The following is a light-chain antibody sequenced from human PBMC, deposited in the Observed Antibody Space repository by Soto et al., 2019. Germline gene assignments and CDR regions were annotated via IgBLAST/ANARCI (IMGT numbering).Light chain of an antibody. CDR2: DAS. CDR3: QQYDDLPLT. CDR1: QDITNY. J-gene: IGKJ3*01. V-gene: IGKV1-33*01. Sequence: DIQMTQSPSSLSASVGDRVTITCQASQDITNYLNWYQQKPGKATKLLLYDASNLETGVPSRFSGSGSGTHFTFTISSLQPEDIATYYCQQYDDLPLTFGPGTTVDI.